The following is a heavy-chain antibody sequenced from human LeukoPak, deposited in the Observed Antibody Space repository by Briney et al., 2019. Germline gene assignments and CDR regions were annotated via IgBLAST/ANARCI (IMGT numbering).Heavy chain of an antibody. CDR3: ARPGMVSSGWYDYHYYYGMDV. J-gene: IGHJ6*02. V-gene: IGHV3-33*01. Sequence: PGRSLRFSCAASGFTFSSYGMHWVRQAPGKGLEWVAVIWYDGSNKYYADSVKGRFTISRDNSKNTLYLQMNSLRAEDTAVYYCARPGMVSSGWYDYHYYYGMDVWGQGTTVTVSS. CDR1: GFTFSSYG. D-gene: IGHD6-19*01. CDR2: IWYDGSNK.